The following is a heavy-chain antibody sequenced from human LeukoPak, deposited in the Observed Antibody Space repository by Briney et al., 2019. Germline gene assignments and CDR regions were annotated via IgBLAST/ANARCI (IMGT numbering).Heavy chain of an antibody. CDR3: AKETSSSFDY. CDR2: ISNSGGST. D-gene: IGHD6-6*01. Sequence: PGGSLRLSCAASGFTFSSYAMNWVRQAPGKGLEWVSGISNSGGSTYYADSVKGRFTISRDNSKNTLYLQMNSLRAEDTAVYYCAKETSSSFDYWGQGTLVPVSS. J-gene: IGHJ4*02. CDR1: GFTFSSYA. V-gene: IGHV3-23*01.